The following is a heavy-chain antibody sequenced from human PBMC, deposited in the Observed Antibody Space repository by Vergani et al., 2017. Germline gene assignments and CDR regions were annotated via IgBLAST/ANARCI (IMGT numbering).Heavy chain of an antibody. J-gene: IGHJ4*02. CDR3: ARDQGCSSTSCPKHRGGCDD. CDR2: IIPIFGTA. CDR1: GGTFSSYA. V-gene: IGHV1-69*01. Sequence: QVQLVQSGAEVKKPGSSVKVSCKASGGTFSSYAISWVRQAPGQGLEWMGGIIPIFGTANYAQKFQGRVTITADESTSTAYMELSSLRSEDTAVYYCARDQGCSSTSCPKHRGGCDDWGQGTLVTVSS. D-gene: IGHD2-2*01.